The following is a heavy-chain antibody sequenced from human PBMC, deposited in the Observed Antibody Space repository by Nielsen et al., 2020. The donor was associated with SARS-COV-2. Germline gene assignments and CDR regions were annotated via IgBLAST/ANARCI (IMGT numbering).Heavy chain of an antibody. V-gene: IGHV4-59*13. CDR1: GGSISSYY. J-gene: IGHJ4*02. D-gene: IGHD6-19*01. CDR2: IYYSGST. Sequence: SETLSLTCTVSGGSISSYYWSWIRQPPGKGLEWIGYIYYSGSTNYNPSLKSRVTISVDTSKNQFSLKLSSVTATDTAVYYCARGGRGYSSGWYAYWGQGTLVTVSS. CDR3: ARGGRGYSSGWYAY.